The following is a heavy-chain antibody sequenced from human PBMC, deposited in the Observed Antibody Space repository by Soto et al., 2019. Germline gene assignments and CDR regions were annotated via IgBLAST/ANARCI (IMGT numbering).Heavy chain of an antibody. V-gene: IGHV3-23*01. CDR3: AKGDSGSPHIYSFDY. J-gene: IGHJ4*02. CDR1: GFTFSSYA. Sequence: EVQLLESGGGLVQPGGSLRLSCAASGFTFSSYAMSWVRQAPGKGLEWVSAISGSGGSTYYADSVKGRFTISRDNSKNTMYLQMNSLRAEDTAVYYCAKGDSGSPHIYSFDYWGQGTLVTVSS. CDR2: ISGSGGST. D-gene: IGHD5-12*01.